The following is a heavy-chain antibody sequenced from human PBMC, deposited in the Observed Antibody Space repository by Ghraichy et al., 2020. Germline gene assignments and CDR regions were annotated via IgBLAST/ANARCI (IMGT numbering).Heavy chain of an antibody. CDR2: IRYDGSKK. J-gene: IGHJ4*02. D-gene: IGHD3-22*01. CDR3: ASWAYHRSGYPLDY. Sequence: GESLNISCAASGFTFSSYGMHWVRQAPGKGLEWVAFIRYDGSKKYYADSVKGRFTISRDNSKNTLYLQMNSLRAEDTAVYYCASWAYHRSGYPLDYWGQGTLLTVSS. V-gene: IGHV3-30*02. CDR1: GFTFSSYG.